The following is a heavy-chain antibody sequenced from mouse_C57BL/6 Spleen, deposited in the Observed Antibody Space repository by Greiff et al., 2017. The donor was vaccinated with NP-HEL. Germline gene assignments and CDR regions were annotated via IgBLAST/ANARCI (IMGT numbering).Heavy chain of an antibody. CDR1: GYSITSGYY. CDR2: ISYDGSN. V-gene: IGHV3-6*01. D-gene: IGHD1-1*01. CDR3: ARGPTTVVGAMDY. Sequence: EVKLMESGPGLVKPSQSLSLTCSVTGYSITSGYYWNWIRQFPGNTLEWMGYISYDGSNNYNPSLKNRISITRDTSKNQFFLKLNSVNTEDTATYYCARGPTTVVGAMDYWGQGTSVTVSS. J-gene: IGHJ4*01.